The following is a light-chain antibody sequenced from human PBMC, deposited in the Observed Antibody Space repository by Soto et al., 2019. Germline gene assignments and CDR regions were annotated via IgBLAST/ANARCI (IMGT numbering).Light chain of an antibody. CDR3: QQYNNWPPWT. CDR1: QSVYSS. Sequence: ETVITQSPATLSVSPGARATLSCRASQSVYSSLAWYQQKPGQAPRLLIYGASTRATGIPARFSGSGSGTEFTLTISRLQSEDFAVYYCQQYNNWPPWTFGQGTKVDIK. CDR2: GAS. V-gene: IGKV3-15*01. J-gene: IGKJ1*01.